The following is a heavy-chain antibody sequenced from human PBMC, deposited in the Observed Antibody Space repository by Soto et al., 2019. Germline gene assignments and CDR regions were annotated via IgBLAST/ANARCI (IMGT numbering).Heavy chain of an antibody. CDR2: ISSSSSYI. Sequence: GGSLRLSCAASGFTFSSYSMNWVRQAPGKGLEWVSSISSSSSYIYYADSVKGRFTISRDNAKNSLYLQMNSLRAEDTAVYYCAPPTPGIAAGGYSGMDVWGQGTTDTVYS. CDR1: GFTFSSYS. D-gene: IGHD6-13*01. V-gene: IGHV3-21*01. J-gene: IGHJ6*02. CDR3: APPTPGIAAGGYSGMDV.